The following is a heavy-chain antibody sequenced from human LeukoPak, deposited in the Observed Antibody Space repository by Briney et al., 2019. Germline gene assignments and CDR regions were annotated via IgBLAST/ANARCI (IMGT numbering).Heavy chain of an antibody. CDR1: GFTFSSYG. D-gene: IGHD5-18*01. CDR3: AREFSGYSYGGYYYYYYMDV. CDR2: IRYDGSNK. Sequence: HPGGSLRLSCAASGFTFSSYGMHWVRQAPGKGLEGVAFIRYDGSNKYYADSVKGRFTISRDNSKNTLYLQMNRLSAEDTAVYYCAREFSGYSYGGYYYYYYMDVWGKGTTVTVSS. V-gene: IGHV3-30*02. J-gene: IGHJ6*03.